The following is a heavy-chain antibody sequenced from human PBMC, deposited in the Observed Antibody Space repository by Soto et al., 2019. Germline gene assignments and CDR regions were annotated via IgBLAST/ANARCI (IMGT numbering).Heavy chain of an antibody. CDR3: ARASLLEAGDY. V-gene: IGHV3-7*05. D-gene: IGHD6-25*01. CDR2: IKQDGSEE. J-gene: IGHJ4*02. Sequence: PGGSLRLSCAASGFSFSSNWMNWVRQAPGKGPEWVANIKQDGSEEYYGDSVKGRFTISRDNAKSSLYLQMNGLRAEDTAVYYCARASLLEAGDYWGQGTLVTVSS. CDR1: GFSFSSNW.